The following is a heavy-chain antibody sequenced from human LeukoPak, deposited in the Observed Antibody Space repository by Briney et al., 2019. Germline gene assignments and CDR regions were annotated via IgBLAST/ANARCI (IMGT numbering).Heavy chain of an antibody. CDR1: EYSFTSYW. CDR3: ARHYSDSSAYSYRYYGMDV. Sequence: PGESLKISCKGSEYSFTSYWIGWVRQMPGKGLEWMGIIYSGNSDTRYSPSFQGQVTISADKSISTAYLQWSSLKASDTGIYYCARHYSDSSAYSYRYYGMDVWGQGTTVTVSS. J-gene: IGHJ6*02. CDR2: IYSGNSDT. D-gene: IGHD3-22*01. V-gene: IGHV5-51*01.